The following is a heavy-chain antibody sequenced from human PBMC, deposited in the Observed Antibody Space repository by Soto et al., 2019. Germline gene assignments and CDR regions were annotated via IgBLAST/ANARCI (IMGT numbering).Heavy chain of an antibody. V-gene: IGHV3-43D*03. Sequence: GGSLRLSCAASGFTFDDYAMHWVRQAPGKGLEWVSLISWDGGSTYYADSVKGRFTISRDNSKNSLYLQMNSLRAEDTALYYCAKDIRSSTSSYYYYDMDVWGQGTTVTVSS. J-gene: IGHJ6*02. D-gene: IGHD2-2*01. CDR2: ISWDGGST. CDR1: GFTFDDYA. CDR3: AKDIRSSTSSYYYYDMDV.